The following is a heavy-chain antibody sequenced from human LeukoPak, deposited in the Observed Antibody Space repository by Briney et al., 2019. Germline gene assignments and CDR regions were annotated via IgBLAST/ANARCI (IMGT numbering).Heavy chain of an antibody. CDR1: GFTFSNYA. J-gene: IGHJ6*02. Sequence: GRSLRLSCAASGFTFSNYAMHWVRQAPGKGLEWVAVISYDGINKYYADSVKGRFTISRDNSKNTLYLQMNSLRAEDTAVYYCARDPYYDILTGYSLYGMDVWGQGTLVTVSS. CDR3: ARDPYYDILTGYSLYGMDV. CDR2: ISYDGINK. D-gene: IGHD3-9*01. V-gene: IGHV3-30*04.